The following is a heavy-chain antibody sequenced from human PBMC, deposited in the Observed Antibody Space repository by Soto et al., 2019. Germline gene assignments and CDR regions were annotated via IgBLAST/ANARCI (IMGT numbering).Heavy chain of an antibody. Sequence: QVQLVQSGAEVTKPGSSVTVSCTASGDTFSRFTLSWVRQAPGQGLEWMGRIIPMLGMSNSALKFQGRVTITADKSTNKVYMHLKSLRSDDTAVYYCATSYGSGSAHFDSWGQGTLVTVSS. V-gene: IGHV1-69*02. CDR3: ATSYGSGSAHFDS. J-gene: IGHJ4*02. D-gene: IGHD3-10*01. CDR2: IIPMLGMS. CDR1: GDTFSRFT.